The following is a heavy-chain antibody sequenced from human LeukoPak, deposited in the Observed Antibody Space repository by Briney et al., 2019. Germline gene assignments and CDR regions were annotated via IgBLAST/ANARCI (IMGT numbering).Heavy chain of an antibody. D-gene: IGHD1-26*01. Sequence: SETLSLTCTVSGGSISNNNYYWAWIRQPPGKGLEWIGNVYYSGSANYSPSLRNRVTIYVHTSKNQFSLRVNSVTAADTAVYYCAREVVGASTRYNWFDPWGLGTLVTVSS. J-gene: IGHJ5*02. CDR1: GGSISNNNYY. V-gene: IGHV4-39*02. CDR2: VYYSGSA. CDR3: AREVVGASTRYNWFDP.